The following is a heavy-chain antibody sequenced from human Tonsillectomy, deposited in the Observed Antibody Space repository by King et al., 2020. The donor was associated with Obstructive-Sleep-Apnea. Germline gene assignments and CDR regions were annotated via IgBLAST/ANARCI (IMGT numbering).Heavy chain of an antibody. D-gene: IGHD2-15*01. V-gene: IGHV4-61*01. CDR2: VYYTGST. CDR1: GGSVRSGSYY. J-gene: IGHJ2*01. Sequence: QLQESGPGLVKPSETLSLTCTVSGGSVRSGSYYWSWIRQPPGKGLEWIGYVYYTGSTVYHPSLKSRVAISVDTSKNQFSLKLRSLTAADTAVYFCAGEGGSSIWYCDLWGRGTVVTVSS. CDR3: AGEGGSSIWYCDL.